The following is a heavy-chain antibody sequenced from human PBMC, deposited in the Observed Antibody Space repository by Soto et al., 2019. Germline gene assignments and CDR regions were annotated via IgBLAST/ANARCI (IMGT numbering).Heavy chain of an antibody. V-gene: IGHV4-59*13. CDR1: GGSINNYY. CDR2: IYYSGGT. CDR3: TRLPPGRLPFDH. Sequence: PSETLSLTCTVSGGSINNYYWGWVRQPPGKGLEWIAYIYYSGGTNYNASLKSRLTISVDTSKNQFSLTLSSVTAADTAVYYCTRLPPGRLPFDHWGQGMLVTVSS. J-gene: IGHJ4*02.